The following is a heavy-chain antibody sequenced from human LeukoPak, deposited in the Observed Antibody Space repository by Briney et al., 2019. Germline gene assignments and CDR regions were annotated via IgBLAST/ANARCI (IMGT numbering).Heavy chain of an antibody. D-gene: IGHD2-2*01. J-gene: IGHJ4*02. CDR1: GGSIGSGDYY. CDR3: ARDRGVVIPFDY. V-gene: IGHV4-30-4*08. CDR2: IYDSGET. Sequence: KPSQTLSLTCTVSGGSIGSGDYYWNWIRQLPGKGLEWIGYIYDSGETYYNPSLKSRVIISLDTSKNQFYLRLSSVTASDTAVYYCARDRGVVIPFDYWGQGTLVTASS.